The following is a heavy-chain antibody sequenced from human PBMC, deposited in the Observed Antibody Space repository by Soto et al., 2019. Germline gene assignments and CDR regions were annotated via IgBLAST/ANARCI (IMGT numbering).Heavy chain of an antibody. CDR1: GFTFSSYA. CDR2: ISGSGGST. D-gene: IGHD4-4*01. V-gene: IGHV3-23*01. CDR3: AKDSLNDYSNYVYAFDI. Sequence: GGSLRLSCAASGFTFSSYAMSWVRQAPGKGLEWVSAISGSGGSTYYADSVKGRFTISRDNSKNTLYLQMNSLRAEDTAVYYCAKDSLNDYSNYVYAFDIWGQGTMVTVSS. J-gene: IGHJ3*02.